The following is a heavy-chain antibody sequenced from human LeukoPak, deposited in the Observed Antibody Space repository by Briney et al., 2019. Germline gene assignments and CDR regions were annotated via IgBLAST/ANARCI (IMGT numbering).Heavy chain of an antibody. J-gene: IGHJ3*02. Sequence: SETLSLTCTVSGGSISSYYWSWIRQPPGKGLEWIGYIYYSGSTNYNPSLKSRIIISVDTSKNRFSLKLSSVTAADTAVYFCARGAFNYYDTIGYSNDAFDIWGQGTMVTVSS. CDR1: GGSISSYY. V-gene: IGHV4-59*12. CDR3: ARGAFNYYDTIGYSNDAFDI. D-gene: IGHD3-22*01. CDR2: IYYSGST.